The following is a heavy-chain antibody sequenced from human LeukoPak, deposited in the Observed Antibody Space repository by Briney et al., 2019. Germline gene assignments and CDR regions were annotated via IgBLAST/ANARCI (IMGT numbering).Heavy chain of an antibody. Sequence: PSETLSPTCTVSGGSISTYYWSWIRQSAGKELEWIGRMYSSGTTNYSPSLNSRVTMSADTSKNQISLRLTSVTAADTAVYYCAREKLYTSSWGFQHWGQGTLVIVSS. V-gene: IGHV4-4*07. J-gene: IGHJ1*01. CDR2: MYSSGTT. CDR1: GGSISTYY. CDR3: AREKLYTSSWGFQH. D-gene: IGHD6-13*01.